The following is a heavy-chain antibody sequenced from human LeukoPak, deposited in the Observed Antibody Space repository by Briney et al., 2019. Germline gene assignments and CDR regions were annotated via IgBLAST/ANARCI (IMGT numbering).Heavy chain of an antibody. CDR1: GFTFSSYA. J-gene: IGHJ4*02. Sequence: GGSLRLSCAASGFTFSSYALSWVRQAPGKGLEWVSGISGSGGRTYYADSVRGRFTISRDKSKNTLYLQMNSLTAEDTAVYYCAKESILSGFDYWGQGTLVTVSP. D-gene: IGHD5-24*01. V-gene: IGHV3-23*01. CDR3: AKESILSGFDY. CDR2: ISGSGGRT.